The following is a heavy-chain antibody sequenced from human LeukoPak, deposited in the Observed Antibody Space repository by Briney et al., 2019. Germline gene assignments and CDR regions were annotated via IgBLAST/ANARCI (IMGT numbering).Heavy chain of an antibody. Sequence: SETLSLTCAASGGSISSHYWSWIRQPPRKGLEWIGYIYYSGSTNYNPSLKSRVTISVDTSKNQLSLKLSSVTAADTAVYYCARGPAAIFDYWGQGTLVTVSS. CDR1: GGSISSHY. J-gene: IGHJ4*02. D-gene: IGHD2-2*01. V-gene: IGHV4-59*11. CDR2: IYYSGST. CDR3: ARGPAAIFDY.